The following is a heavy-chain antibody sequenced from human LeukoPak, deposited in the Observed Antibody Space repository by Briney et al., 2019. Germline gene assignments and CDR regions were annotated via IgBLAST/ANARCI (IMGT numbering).Heavy chain of an antibody. J-gene: IGHJ3*02. D-gene: IGHD2-15*01. V-gene: IGHV4-61*01. Sequence: SETLSLTCTVSGGSVSSGSYYWSWIRQPPGKGLEWIGYIYYSGSTNYNPSLKSRVTISVDTSKNQFSLKLSSVTAADTAVYHCALYCSGGSCYSEAFDIWGQGTMVTVSS. CDR2: IYYSGST. CDR3: ALYCSGGSCYSEAFDI. CDR1: GGSVSSGSYY.